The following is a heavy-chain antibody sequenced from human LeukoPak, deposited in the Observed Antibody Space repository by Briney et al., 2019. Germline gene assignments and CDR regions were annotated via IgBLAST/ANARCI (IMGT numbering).Heavy chain of an antibody. J-gene: IGHJ3*02. CDR1: GFTFSSYE. D-gene: IGHD3-22*01. Sequence: GGSLRLSCAASGFTFSSYEMNWVRQAPGKGLEWVSVIYSGGSTYYADSVKGRFTISRDNSKNTLYLQMNSLRAEDTAVYYCARMYYYDSSGPNGGAFDIWGQGTMVTVSS. V-gene: IGHV3-66*01. CDR2: IYSGGST. CDR3: ARMYYYDSSGPNGGAFDI.